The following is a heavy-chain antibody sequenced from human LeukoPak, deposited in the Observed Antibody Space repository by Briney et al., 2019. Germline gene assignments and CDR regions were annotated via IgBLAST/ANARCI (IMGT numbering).Heavy chain of an antibody. CDR1: GGTFSSYA. V-gene: IGHV1-69*05. Sequence: SVKVSCKASGGTFSSYAISWVRQAPGQGLEWMGGIIPIFGTANYAQKFQGRVTITTDESTSTAYMELSSLRSEDTAVYYCARGYCSSISCLGRAFDIWGQGTMVTVSS. D-gene: IGHD2-2*01. CDR2: IIPIFGTA. CDR3: ARGYCSSISCLGRAFDI. J-gene: IGHJ3*02.